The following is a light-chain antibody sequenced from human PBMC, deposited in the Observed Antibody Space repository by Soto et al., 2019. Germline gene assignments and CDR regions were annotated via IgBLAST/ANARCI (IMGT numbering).Light chain of an antibody. CDR2: EVS. CDR1: QSLLHITGETF. Sequence: DVVMTQTPLSLSVAPGQPASISCKSSQSLLHITGETFLFWYLQKPGQSPQLLIYEVSTRVSGVPDRFSGSGSGPDFTLEIRRVETDDVGIYYCMQSTQLPPTSGQGTRLEIK. J-gene: IGKJ5*01. CDR3: MQSTQLPPT. V-gene: IGKV2D-29*02.